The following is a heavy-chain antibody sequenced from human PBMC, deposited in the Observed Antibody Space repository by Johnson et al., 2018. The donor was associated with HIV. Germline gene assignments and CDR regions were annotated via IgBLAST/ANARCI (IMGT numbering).Heavy chain of an antibody. D-gene: IGHD3-16*01. CDR3: AKGGANDAFDV. CDR1: GFTFSTYG. Sequence: LVESGGGVVQPGGSLRLSCAASGFTFSTYGMDWVRQAPGKGLEWVSGINWNGGSTGYADSVKGRFTISRDNSKNTLYLQMNSLRAEDTAVYYCAKGGANDAFDVWGQGTMVTVSS. CDR2: INWNGGST. J-gene: IGHJ3*01. V-gene: IGHV3-NL1*01.